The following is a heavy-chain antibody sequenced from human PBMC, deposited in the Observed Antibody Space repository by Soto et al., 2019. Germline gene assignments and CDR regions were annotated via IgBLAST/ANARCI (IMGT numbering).Heavy chain of an antibody. D-gene: IGHD1-26*01. CDR2: INAGNGNT. Sequence: ALVKVSCSAAGGTCSSCAMHWVRQAPGQRLEWMGWINAGNGNTKYSQKFQGRVTITRDTSASTAYMELSSLRSDDTAVYYCGRASGSSYWFDPWGQGTLVTVSS. CDR3: GRASGSSYWFDP. J-gene: IGHJ5*02. CDR1: GGTCSSCA. V-gene: IGHV1-3*01.